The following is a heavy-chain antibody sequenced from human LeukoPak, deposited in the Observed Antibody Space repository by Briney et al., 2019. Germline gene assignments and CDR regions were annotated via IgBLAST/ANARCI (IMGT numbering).Heavy chain of an antibody. Sequence: GGSLRLSCAAPGFTFDDYTMHWVRQAPGKGLEWVSLISWDGGSTYYADSVKGRFTISRDNSKNSLYLQMNSLRTEDTALYYCAKDKVAGLGGYFDYWGQGTLVTVSS. J-gene: IGHJ4*02. V-gene: IGHV3-43*01. CDR1: GFTFDDYT. CDR3: AKDKVAGLGGYFDY. D-gene: IGHD6-19*01. CDR2: ISWDGGST.